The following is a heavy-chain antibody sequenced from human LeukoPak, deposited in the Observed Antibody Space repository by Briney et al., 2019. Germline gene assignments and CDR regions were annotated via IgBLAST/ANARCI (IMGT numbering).Heavy chain of an antibody. J-gene: IGHJ5*02. CDR1: GFTFSSYE. CDR3: ARGQERGYSYT. Sequence: GGSLRLSCAASGFTFSSYEMNWVRQAPGKGLEWVSYISSSGSTIYYADSLKGRFTISRDNSKNTLYLQMNSLRAEDTAVYYCARGQERGYSYTWGQGTLVTVSS. D-gene: IGHD5-18*01. CDR2: ISSSGSTI. V-gene: IGHV3-48*03.